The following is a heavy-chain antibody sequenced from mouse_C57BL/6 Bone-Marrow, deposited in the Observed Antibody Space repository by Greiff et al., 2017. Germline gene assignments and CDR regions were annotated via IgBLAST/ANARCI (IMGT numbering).Heavy chain of an antibody. CDR1: GFTFSSYG. J-gene: IGHJ2*01. Sequence: EVKLVESGGDLVKPGGSLKLSCAASGFTFSSYGMSWVRQTPDKRLEWVATISSGGSYTYYPDSVKGRFTISRDNANNTLYLQMSSWKSEDTAMYYCARQFSYSNYDYFYYWGQGTTLTVSS. D-gene: IGHD2-5*01. V-gene: IGHV5-6*01. CDR3: ARQFSYSNYDYFYY. CDR2: ISSGGSYT.